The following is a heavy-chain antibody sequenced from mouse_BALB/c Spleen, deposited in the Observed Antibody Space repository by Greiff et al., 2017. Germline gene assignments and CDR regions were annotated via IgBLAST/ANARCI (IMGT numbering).Heavy chain of an antibody. CDR2: ISYDGSN. D-gene: IGHD3-2*01. Sequence: EVQLQQSGPGLVKPSQSLSLTCSVTGYSITSGYYWNWIRQFPGNKLEWMGYISYDGSNNYNPSLKNRISITRDTSKNQFFLKLNSVTTEDTATYYGARKTARATSTYWGQGTLVTVSA. CDR3: ARKTARATSTY. J-gene: IGHJ3*01. V-gene: IGHV3-6*02. CDR1: GYSITSGYY.